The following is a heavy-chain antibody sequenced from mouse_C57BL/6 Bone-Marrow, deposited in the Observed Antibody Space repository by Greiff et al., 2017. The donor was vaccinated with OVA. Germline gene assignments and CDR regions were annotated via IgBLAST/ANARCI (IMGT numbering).Heavy chain of an antibody. V-gene: IGHV1-26*01. CDR3: ARMGATVVENYYYAMDY. J-gene: IGHJ4*01. CDR2: INPNNGGT. CDR1: GYTFTDSY. Sequence: EVQLQQSGPELVKPGASVKISCKASGYTFTDSYMNWVKQSHGKSLEWIGDINPNNGGTSYNQKFKGKATLTVDKSSSTAYMELRSLTSEDSAVYYCARMGATVVENYYYAMDYWGQGTSVTVSS. D-gene: IGHD1-1*01.